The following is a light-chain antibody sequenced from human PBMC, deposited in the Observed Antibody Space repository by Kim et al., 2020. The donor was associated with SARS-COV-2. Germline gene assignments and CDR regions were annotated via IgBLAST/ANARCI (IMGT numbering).Light chain of an antibody. V-gene: IGKV1-17*02. CDR2: GAS. CDR1: RDIVNN. J-gene: IGKJ3*01. Sequence: ASLGDEVITTSRVGRDIVNNLFACHQNPERNANRLIYGASTMQSGVPSSFSGSGSSTEFSLTINNLLPQDYAAYFYLQQDTHSFTFGQGTQLDIK. CDR3: LQQDTHSFT.